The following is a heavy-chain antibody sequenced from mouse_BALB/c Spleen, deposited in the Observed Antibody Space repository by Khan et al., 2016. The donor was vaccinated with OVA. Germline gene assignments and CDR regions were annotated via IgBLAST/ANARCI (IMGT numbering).Heavy chain of an antibody. CDR3: ARKARK. CDR2: IDPPHGNT. V-gene: IGHV14-3*02. CDR1: GLTIKHTY. J-gene: IGHJ2*01. Sequence: VQLKQSGAELVKSGATVKLSSTPSGLTIKHTYMHWLKQWPEQGLDWIGRIDPPHGNTTYDPKFKAKATITADTSSNTAYLQLSSLTSDETAVYYRARKARKWGQGTTLTVSS.